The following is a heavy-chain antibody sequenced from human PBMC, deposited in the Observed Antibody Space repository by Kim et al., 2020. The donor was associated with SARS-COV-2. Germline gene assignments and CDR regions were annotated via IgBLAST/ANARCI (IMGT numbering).Heavy chain of an antibody. Sequence: GGSLRLSCAASGFTFSSYAMHWVRQAPGKGLEWVAVIWYDGSNKYYADSVKGRFTISRDNSKNTLYLQMNSLRAEDTAVYYCAKEGIVVVLDYWGQGTLVTVSS. CDR3: AKEGIVVVLDY. V-gene: IGHV3-33*06. CDR2: IWYDGSNK. J-gene: IGHJ4*02. CDR1: GFTFSSYA. D-gene: IGHD3-22*01.